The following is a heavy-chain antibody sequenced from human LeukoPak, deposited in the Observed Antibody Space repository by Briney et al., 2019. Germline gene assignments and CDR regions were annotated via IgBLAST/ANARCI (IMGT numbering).Heavy chain of an antibody. CDR2: IYYSGST. J-gene: IGHJ6*02. CDR1: GGSISSYY. V-gene: IGHV4-59*01. CDR3: ARGWAFYYYGMDV. Sequence: SETLSPTCTVSGGSISSYYWSWIRQPPGKGLEWIGYIYYSGSTNYNPSLKSRVTISVDTSKNQFSLKLSSVTAADTAVYYCARGWAFYYYGMDVWGQGTTVTVSS. D-gene: IGHD1-26*01.